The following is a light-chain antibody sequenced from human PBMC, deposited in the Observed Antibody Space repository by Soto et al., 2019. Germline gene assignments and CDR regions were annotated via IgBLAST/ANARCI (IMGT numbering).Light chain of an antibody. CDR2: GAS. V-gene: IGKV3-20*01. CDR3: QHYGTSLWT. J-gene: IGKJ1*01. CDR1: QSVSSSF. Sequence: EIMLTHSPGPLSLSQGERATLSCRASQSVSSSFLAWYQQKPGQAPSLLIYGASIRATGSPDRFSGSGSGTDFTLTISRLEPEDFAMYLCQHYGTSLWTFGQGTKVEIK.